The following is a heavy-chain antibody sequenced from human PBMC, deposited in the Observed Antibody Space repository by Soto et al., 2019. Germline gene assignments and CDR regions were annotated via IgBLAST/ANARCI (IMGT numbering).Heavy chain of an antibody. CDR2: I. V-gene: IGHV3-23*01. CDR3: AKERGYNYGYDAMDG. D-gene: IGHD5-18*01. J-gene: IGHJ6*02. Sequence: EVQLLESGGGLVQPGGSLRLSCAASGFTFSSYAMSWVRQAPGKGLEWVSGIKGRFTISRDNSKNTLYLQTNSLRAEDTAVYYCAKERGYNYGYDAMDGGGQGTTVTVSS. CDR1: GFTFSSYA.